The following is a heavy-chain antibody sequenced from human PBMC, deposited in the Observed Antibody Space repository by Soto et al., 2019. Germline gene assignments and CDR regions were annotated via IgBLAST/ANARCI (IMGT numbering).Heavy chain of an antibody. J-gene: IGHJ5*02. V-gene: IGHV3-33*01. D-gene: IGHD2-15*01. CDR3: ARAQEDCSGGSCYVGGINWFDP. Sequence: QVQLVESGGGVVQPGRSLRLSCAASGFTFSSYGMHWVRQAPGKGLEWVAVIWYDGSNKYYADSVKGRFTISRDNSKNTLYLQMNSLRAEDTAVYYCARAQEDCSGGSCYVGGINWFDPWGHGTLVTVST. CDR2: IWYDGSNK. CDR1: GFTFSSYG.